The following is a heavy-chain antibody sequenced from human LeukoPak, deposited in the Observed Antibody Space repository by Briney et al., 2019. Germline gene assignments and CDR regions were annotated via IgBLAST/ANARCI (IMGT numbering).Heavy chain of an antibody. CDR1: GFTFDDYA. Sequence: PGGSLRLSCAAYGFTFDDYAMHWDRQAPGKGLEWVSLISWDGGSTYYADSVKGRFTISRDNSKNSLYLQMNSLRAEDTALYYCAKDHCSSTSCYADYWGQGSLVTVSS. CDR2: ISWDGGST. D-gene: IGHD2-2*01. CDR3: AKDHCSSTSCYADY. J-gene: IGHJ4*02. V-gene: IGHV3-43D*04.